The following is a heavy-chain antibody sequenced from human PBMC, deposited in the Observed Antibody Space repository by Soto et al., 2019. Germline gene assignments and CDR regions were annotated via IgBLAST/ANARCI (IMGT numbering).Heavy chain of an antibody. CDR3: ARGTARLFGVWVPKGGFDY. CDR2: INHSGST. CDR1: GGSFSCYY. V-gene: IGHV4-34*01. D-gene: IGHD2-8*01. Sequence: SETLSLTCAVYGGSFSCYYWSWIRQPPGKGLEWIGEINHSGSTNYNPSLKSRVTISVDTSKNQFSLKLSSVTAADTAVYYCARGTARLFGVWVPKGGFDYWGQGTLVTVSS. J-gene: IGHJ4*02.